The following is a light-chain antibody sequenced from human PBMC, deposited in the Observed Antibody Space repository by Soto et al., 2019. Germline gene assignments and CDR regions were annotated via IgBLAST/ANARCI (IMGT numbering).Light chain of an antibody. J-gene: IGLJ1*01. CDR2: EVN. CDR1: SSDVGTYNY. V-gene: IGLV2-14*01. Sequence: QSVLTQPASGSGSPGQSITISCTGTSSDVGTYNYVSWYQQHPGKAPKLIIHEVNNRPSGVSDRFSGSKSGNTASLTISGLQGDDEADYYCNSYTRNSPYVFGNGRKVIVL. CDR3: NSYTRNSPYV.